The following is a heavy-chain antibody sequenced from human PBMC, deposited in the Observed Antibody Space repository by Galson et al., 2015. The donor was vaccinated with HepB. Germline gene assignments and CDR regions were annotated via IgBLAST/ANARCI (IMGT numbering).Heavy chain of an antibody. D-gene: IGHD5-18*01. CDR2: ISSNGGST. CDR1: GFTFSSYA. CDR3: VKLGRGYTNSGVDY. Sequence: SLRLSCAASGFTFSSYAMHWVRQAPGKGLEYVSAISSNGGSTYYADSVKGRFTISRDNSKNTLYLQMSSLRAEDTAVYYCVKLGRGYTNSGVDYWGQGTLVTVSS. J-gene: IGHJ4*02. V-gene: IGHV3-64D*06.